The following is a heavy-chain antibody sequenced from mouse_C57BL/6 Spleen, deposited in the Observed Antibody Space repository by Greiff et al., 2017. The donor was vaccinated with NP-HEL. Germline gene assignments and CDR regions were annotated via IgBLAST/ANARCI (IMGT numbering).Heavy chain of an antibody. J-gene: IGHJ3*01. CDR2: IDPENGDT. CDR3: TTGNPSY. D-gene: IGHD2-1*01. V-gene: IGHV14-4*01. Sequence: VQLQQSGAELVRPGVSVKLSCTASGFNIKDDSMHWVKQRPEQGLEWIGRIDPENGDTEYASKFQGKATITADTSSNTAYLQLSSLTSEGTAVYYCTTGNPSYWGQGTLVTVSA. CDR1: GFNIKDDS.